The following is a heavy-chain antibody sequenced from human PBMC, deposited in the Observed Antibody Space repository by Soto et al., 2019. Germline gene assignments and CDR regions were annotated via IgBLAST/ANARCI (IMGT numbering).Heavy chain of an antibody. Sequence: QITLKESGPPLVEPTQTLTLTCTFSGFSLSTSRVGVAWIRQPPGKALEWLAIIYWDDDARYRPSLKSRLAITKDTSRNQVVLTMTSLDPVDTATYYCAHIIITWGGVAALDAFDIWGQGTMVTVSS. CDR3: AHIIITWGGVAALDAFDI. CDR1: GFSLSTSRVG. CDR2: IYWDDDA. J-gene: IGHJ3*02. V-gene: IGHV2-5*02. D-gene: IGHD3-16*01.